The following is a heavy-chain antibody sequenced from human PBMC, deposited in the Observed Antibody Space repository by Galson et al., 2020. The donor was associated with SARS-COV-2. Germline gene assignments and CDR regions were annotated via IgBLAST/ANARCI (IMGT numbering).Heavy chain of an antibody. CDR3: ARALWLREPPNYFSNYMDV. CDR1: GGSFSVNY. D-gene: IGHD1-26*01. J-gene: IGHJ6*03. Sequence: SATLSLTCAVYGGSFSVNYWSWVRQHPGKGLEWIGEINHSGSTNYNPSLKSRVTISVDTSENQFSLKLNSVTAADTAVYYCARALWLREPPNYFSNYMDVWGKGTTVTVSS. V-gene: IGHV4-34*01. CDR2: INHSGST.